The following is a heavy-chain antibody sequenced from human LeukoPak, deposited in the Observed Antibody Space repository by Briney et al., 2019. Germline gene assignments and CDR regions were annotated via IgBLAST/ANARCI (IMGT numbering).Heavy chain of an antibody. CDR3: ARRYNLPRVVPAAKGASWYFDL. D-gene: IGHD2-2*01. CDR2: IWYDGSNK. CDR1: GFTFSSYG. Sequence: GGSLRLSCAASGFTFSSYGMHWVRQAPGKGLEWVAVIWYDGSNKYYADSVKGRFTISRDNSKNTVYLQMNSLRAEDTAVYYCARRYNLPRVVPAAKGASWYFDLWGRGTLVTVSS. V-gene: IGHV3-33*01. J-gene: IGHJ2*01.